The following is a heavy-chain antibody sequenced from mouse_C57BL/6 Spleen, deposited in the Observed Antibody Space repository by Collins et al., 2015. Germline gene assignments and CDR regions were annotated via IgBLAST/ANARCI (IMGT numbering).Heavy chain of an antibody. CDR2: IYPGSGNT. CDR1: GYTFTDYY. CDR3: ATSHYYGGYFDV. Sequence: QVQLKQSGAELVRPGASVKLSCKASGYTFTDYYXNWVKQRPGQGLEWIARIYPGSGNTYYNEKFKGKATLTAEKSSSTAYMQLSSLTSEDSAVYFCATSHYYGGYFDVWGTGTTVTVSS. D-gene: IGHD1-2*01. V-gene: IGHV1-76*01. J-gene: IGHJ1*03.